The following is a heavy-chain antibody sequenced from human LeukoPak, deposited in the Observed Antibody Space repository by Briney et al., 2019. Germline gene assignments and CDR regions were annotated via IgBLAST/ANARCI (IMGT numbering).Heavy chain of an antibody. CDR1: GGSISSYY. D-gene: IGHD6-19*01. V-gene: IGHV4-59*01. CDR3: ARTCPGYSSGWYLDY. Sequence: SETLSLTCTVSGGSISSYYWSWIRRPPGKGLEWIGYIYYSGSTNYNPSLKSRVTISVDTSKNQFSLKLSSVTAADTAVYYCARTCPGYSSGWYLDYWGQGTLVTVSS. CDR2: IYYSGST. J-gene: IGHJ4*02.